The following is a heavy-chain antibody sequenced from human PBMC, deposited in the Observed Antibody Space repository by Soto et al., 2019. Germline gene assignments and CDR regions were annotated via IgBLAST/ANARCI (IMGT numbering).Heavy chain of an antibody. CDR2: IYYSGST. V-gene: IGHV4-39*01. CDR1: GGSISSSSYY. J-gene: IGHJ6*02. CDR3: ARGQENNYDFWSGSISYYYYYGMDV. D-gene: IGHD3-3*01. Sequence: SETLSLTCTVSGGSISSSSYYWGWIRQPPGKGLEWIGSIYYSGSTYYNPSLKSRVTISVDTSKNQFSLKLSSVTAADTAVYYCARGQENNYDFWSGSISYYYYYGMDVWGQGTTVTVSS.